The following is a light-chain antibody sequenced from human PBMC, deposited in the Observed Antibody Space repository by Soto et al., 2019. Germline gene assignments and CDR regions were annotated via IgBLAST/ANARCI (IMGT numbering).Light chain of an antibody. Sequence: EIVMTQSPATLSVSPGERATLSCRASQSVSGNLAWYQQKPGQAPRLLIYAASTRATGIPARFSGSGSGTEVTLTISSLQSEDFVVYYCQQYNNWPPITFGPGTKVDIK. CDR3: QQYNNWPPIT. J-gene: IGKJ3*01. CDR1: QSVSGN. CDR2: AAS. V-gene: IGKV3-15*01.